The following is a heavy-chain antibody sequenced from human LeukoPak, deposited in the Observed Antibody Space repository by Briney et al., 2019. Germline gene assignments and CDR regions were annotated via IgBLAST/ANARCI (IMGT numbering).Heavy chain of an antibody. CDR2: IYYSGST. Sequence: SSETLSLTCTVSGGSISSYYWSWIRQPPGKGLEWIGYIYYSGSTNYNPSLKSRVTISVDTSKNQFSLKLSSVTAADTAVYYCARDQRSSGQSHWGQGTLVTVSS. D-gene: IGHD3-22*01. CDR1: GGSISSYY. CDR3: ARDQRSSGQSH. J-gene: IGHJ4*02. V-gene: IGHV4-59*12.